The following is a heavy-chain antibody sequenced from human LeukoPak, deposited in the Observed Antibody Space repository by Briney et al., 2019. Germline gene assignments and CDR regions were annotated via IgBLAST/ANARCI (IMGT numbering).Heavy chain of an antibody. CDR1: GFTFSVYS. J-gene: IGHJ6*03. CDR3: AKAPPRHYYGSGSLNYYYYYMDV. D-gene: IGHD3-10*01. V-gene: IGHV3-21*04. Sequence: GGSLRLSCAASGFTFSVYSMNWVRQAPGKGLEWVSSISSSSSYIYYADSVKGRFTISRDNSKNTLYLQMNSLRAEDTAVYYCAKAPPRHYYGSGSLNYYYYYMDVWGKGTTVTVSS. CDR2: ISSSSSYI.